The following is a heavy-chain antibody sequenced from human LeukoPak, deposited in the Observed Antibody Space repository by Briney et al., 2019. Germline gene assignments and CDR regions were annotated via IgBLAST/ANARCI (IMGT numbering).Heavy chain of an antibody. CDR1: GYTFTSYY. V-gene: IGHV1-46*03. CDR2: INPSGGST. J-gene: IGHJ6*03. D-gene: IGHD3-3*01. CDR3: ARARMSDFWSVKDYYYYMDV. Sequence: ASVKVSCKASGYTFTSYYMHWVRQAPGQGLEWMGIINPSGGSTSYAQKFQGRVTMTRDTSTSTVYMELSSLRSEDTAVYYCARARMSDFWSVKDYYYYMDVWGKGTTVTVSS.